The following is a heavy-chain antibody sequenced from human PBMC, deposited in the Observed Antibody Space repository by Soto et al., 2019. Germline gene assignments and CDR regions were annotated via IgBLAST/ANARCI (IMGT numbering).Heavy chain of an antibody. V-gene: IGHV1-8*01. D-gene: IGHD6-13*01. CDR3: ARGRRVAAAGYYYYMDV. CDR1: GYTFTSYD. CDR2: MNPNSGNT. J-gene: IGHJ6*03. Sequence: GASVKVSCKASGYTFTSYDINWVRQATGQGLEWMGWMNPNSGNTGYAQKFQGRVTMTRNTSISTAYMELSSLRSEDTAVYYCARGRRVAAAGYYYYMDVWGKGTTVTVSS.